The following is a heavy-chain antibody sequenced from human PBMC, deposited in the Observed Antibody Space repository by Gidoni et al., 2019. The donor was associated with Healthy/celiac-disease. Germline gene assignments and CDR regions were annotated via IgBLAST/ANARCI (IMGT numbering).Heavy chain of an antibody. J-gene: IGHJ4*02. CDR2: INHSGST. V-gene: IGHV4-34*01. CDR3: ARGRGVTIFGVVPKGPYFDY. Sequence: QVQLQQWGAGLLKPSETLSLTCAVYGGSFSGYYWSWIRQPPGKGLEWIGEINHSGSTNYNPSLKSRVTISVDTSKNQFSLKLSSVTAADTAVYYCARGRGVTIFGVVPKGPYFDYWGQGTLVTVSS. D-gene: IGHD3-3*01. CDR1: GGSFSGYY.